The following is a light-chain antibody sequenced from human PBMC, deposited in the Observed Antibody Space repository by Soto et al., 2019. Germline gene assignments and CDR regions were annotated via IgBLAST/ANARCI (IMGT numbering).Light chain of an antibody. CDR3: QQTYSTPYT. CDR1: QSINSD. J-gene: IGKJ2*01. Sequence: DLQMTQSPSSLSASVGDRVTITCRASQSINSDLNWYQQKPGKAPKLLIYAASSLQSGVPSRFSGSGSGTDFTLTISSLQPEDFATYYCQQTYSTPYTFGQGTKQEIK. V-gene: IGKV1-39*01. CDR2: AAS.